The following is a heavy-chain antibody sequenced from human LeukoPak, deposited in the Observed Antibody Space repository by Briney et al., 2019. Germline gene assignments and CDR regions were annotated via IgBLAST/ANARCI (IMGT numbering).Heavy chain of an antibody. CDR1: GYTFTSYE. D-gene: IGHD3-22*01. V-gene: IGHV1-8*01. CDR3: ARGQIVYSFDRSGYFDY. Sequence: GASVKVSCKASGYTFTSYEINWLRQATGQGLEWMGWMNPDSGNTGYAQHFQGRVTMTRNTSKSTAYMELSSLRSDDTAVYYCARGQIVYSFDRSGYFDYWGQGNLVTVSS. J-gene: IGHJ4*02. CDR2: MNPDSGNT.